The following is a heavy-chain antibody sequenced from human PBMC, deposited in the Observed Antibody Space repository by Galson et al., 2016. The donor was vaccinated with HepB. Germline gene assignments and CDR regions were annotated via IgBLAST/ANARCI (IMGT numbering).Heavy chain of an antibody. J-gene: IGHJ1*01. V-gene: IGHV1-2*06. CDR1: GYTFTGYY. CDR2: INPNRGDT. D-gene: IGHD1-26*01. Sequence: SVKVSCKASGYTFTGYYMHWVRQAPGQGLEWMGRINPNRGDTVYAQNFQGRVTMTRDTSISTAYMELSRLRSDDTAVYYCAGSTSQVGATLAGYFHHCGQG. CDR3: AGSTSQVGATLAGYFHH.